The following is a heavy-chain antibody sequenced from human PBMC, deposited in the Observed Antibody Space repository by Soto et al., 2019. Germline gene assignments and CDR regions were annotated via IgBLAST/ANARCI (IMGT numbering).Heavy chain of an antibody. CDR3: AKDLRGARRSLDY. Sequence: PGGSLRLSCAASGFTFSSYGMHWVRQAPGKGLEWVAFISYDGNNKYFADSVKGRFTISRDNSKNTVYLQLNSLRPDEDTAVYFCAKDLRGARRSLDYWGQGTLVTVYS. J-gene: IGHJ4*02. CDR2: ISYDGNNK. D-gene: IGHD1-26*01. V-gene: IGHV3-30*18. CDR1: GFTFSSYG.